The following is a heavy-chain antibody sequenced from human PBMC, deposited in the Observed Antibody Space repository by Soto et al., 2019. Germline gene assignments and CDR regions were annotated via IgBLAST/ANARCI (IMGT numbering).Heavy chain of an antibody. CDR1: GGSISSSSYY. J-gene: IGHJ6*02. V-gene: IGHV4-39*07. D-gene: IGHD3-10*01. Sequence: SETLSLTCTVSGGSISSSSYYWGWIRQPPGKGLEWIGSIYYSGSTYYNPSLKSRVTISVDTSKNQFSLKLSSVTAADTAVYYCARATLDYYGSGSYYYYGMDVWGQGTTVTVSS. CDR3: ARATLDYYGSGSYYYYGMDV. CDR2: IYYSGST.